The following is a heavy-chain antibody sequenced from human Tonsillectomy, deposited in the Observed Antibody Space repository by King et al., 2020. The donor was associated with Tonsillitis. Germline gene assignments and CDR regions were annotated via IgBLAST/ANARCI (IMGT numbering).Heavy chain of an antibody. V-gene: IGHV3-30*18. D-gene: IGHD4-17*01. CDR2: ISFDGNDK. J-gene: IGHJ3*02. CDR1: GFTFSSYG. CDR3: AKDLVELGEYDENDAFVI. Sequence: QLVESGGGVVQPGRSLRLSCAASGFTFSSYGMHWVRQAPGKGLEWVAVISFDGNDKNFAGSVKGRFTFPRDNSKNPLYLQMNSRGAEDTAVYYCAKDLVELGEYDENDAFVIWGQGTMVTVSS.